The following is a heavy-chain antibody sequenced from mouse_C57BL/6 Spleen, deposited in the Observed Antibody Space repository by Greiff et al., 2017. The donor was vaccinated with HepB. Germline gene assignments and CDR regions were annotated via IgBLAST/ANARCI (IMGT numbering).Heavy chain of an antibody. D-gene: IGHD1-1*01. CDR2: IDPSDSET. V-gene: IGHV1-52*01. CDR1: GYTFTSYW. CDR3: ARSGPSATVVHYWYFDV. Sequence: VQLQQPGAELVRPGSSVKLSCKASGYTFTSYWMHWVKQRPIQGLEWIGNIDPSDSETHYNQKFKDKATLTVDKSSSTAYMQLSSLTSEDSAVYYCARSGPSATVVHYWYFDVWGTGTTVTVSS. J-gene: IGHJ1*03.